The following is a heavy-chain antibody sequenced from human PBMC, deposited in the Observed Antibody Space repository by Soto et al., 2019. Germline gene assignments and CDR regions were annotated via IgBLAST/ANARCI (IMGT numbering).Heavy chain of an antibody. V-gene: IGHV4-34*01. D-gene: IGHD3-3*01. CDR3: ARVSYDFWSGYYYYYYYYMDF. CDR1: GGSFSGYY. J-gene: IGHJ6*03. CDR2: INHSGST. Sequence: SETLSLTCAVYGGSFSGYYWSWIRQPPGKGLEWIGEINHSGSTNYNPSLKSRVTISVDTSKNQFSLKLSSVTAADTAVYYCARVSYDFWSGYYYYYYYYMDFSGKGTTVTVSS.